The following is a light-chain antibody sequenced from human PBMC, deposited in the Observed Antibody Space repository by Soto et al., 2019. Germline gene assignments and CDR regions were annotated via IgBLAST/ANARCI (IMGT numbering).Light chain of an antibody. V-gene: IGKV1-39*01. J-gene: IGKJ2*02. Sequence: DIQMTQSPTSLSASVGDRVTISCRASQSISTYLSWYQQKPGKAPRLLIYAASTVQSGVPPRFSGSGSGTDFILTISSLRSEDIATYCCQQTYSAPPWTFGQGTKVEIK. CDR2: AAS. CDR3: QQTYSAPPWT. CDR1: QSISTY.